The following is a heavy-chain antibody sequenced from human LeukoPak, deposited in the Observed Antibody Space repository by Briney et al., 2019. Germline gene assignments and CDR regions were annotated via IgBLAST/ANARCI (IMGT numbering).Heavy chain of an antibody. CDR2: IIPIFGTA. V-gene: IGHV1-69*13. J-gene: IGHJ4*02. CDR3: ASDTNSSGWFGGGN. Sequence: ASVKVSCKASGGTFSSYAISWVRQAPGQGLEWMGGIIPIFGTANYAQKFQGRVTITADESTSTAYMELSSLRSEDTAVYYCASDTNSSGWFGGGNWGQGTLVTVSS. CDR1: GGTFSSYA. D-gene: IGHD6-19*01.